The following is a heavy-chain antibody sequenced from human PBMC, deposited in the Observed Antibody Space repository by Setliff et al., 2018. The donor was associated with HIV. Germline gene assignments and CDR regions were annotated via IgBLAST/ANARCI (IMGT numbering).Heavy chain of an antibody. Sequence: PSETLSLTCAVYGGSFSEYYWSWVRQPPGKGLEWLGEISHSGTTNYNPSLKSRVTISLDTSKNQFSLKVSSVTAADTAVYYCARSPTSNYLYYGMDVWGQGTTVTVSS. CDR3: ARSPTSNYLYYGMDV. D-gene: IGHD4-4*01. V-gene: IGHV4-34*01. CDR2: ISHSGTT. J-gene: IGHJ6*02. CDR1: GGSFSEYY.